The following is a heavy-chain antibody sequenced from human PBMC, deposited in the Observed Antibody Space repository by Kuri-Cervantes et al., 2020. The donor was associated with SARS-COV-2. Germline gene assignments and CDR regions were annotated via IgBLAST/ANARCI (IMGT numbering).Heavy chain of an antibody. J-gene: IGHJ4*02. CDR2: IRYDGSNK. V-gene: IGHV3-30*02. CDR3: AKDPSPYSVLLWFGEFGFDY. D-gene: IGHD3-10*01. CDR1: GFTFSSYG. Sequence: GESLKISCAASGFTFSSYGMHWVRQAPGKGLEWMAFIRYDGSNKYYADSVKGRFTISRDNSKNTLYLQMNSLRAEDTAVYYCAKDPSPYSVLLWFGEFGFDYWGQGTLVTVSS.